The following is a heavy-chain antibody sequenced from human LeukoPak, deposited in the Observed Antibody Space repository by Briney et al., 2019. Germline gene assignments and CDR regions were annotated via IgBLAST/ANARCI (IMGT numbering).Heavy chain of an antibody. CDR3: ARLILELGGYVVDY. CDR1: ESTYTVCY. D-gene: IGHD2/OR15-2a*01. V-gene: IGHV1-2*02. CDR2: INPNSGGT. Sequence: GASVKVSCKASESTYTVCYMLWVRRAPGQGLEWMGWINPNSGGTNYAQKFQGRVTMTRDTSISTAYMELSRLRSDDTAVYYCARLILELGGYVVDYWGQGTLVTVSS. J-gene: IGHJ4*02.